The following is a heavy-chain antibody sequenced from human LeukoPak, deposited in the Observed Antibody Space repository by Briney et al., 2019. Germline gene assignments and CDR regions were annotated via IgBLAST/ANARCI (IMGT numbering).Heavy chain of an antibody. V-gene: IGHV4-39*01. CDR2: IYYSGST. CDR1: GGSITSSTSY. D-gene: IGHD7-27*01. Sequence: SETLSLTCTVSGGSITSSTSYWGWIRQPPGKGLEWIGTIYYSGSTYYNPSLKSRATMSVDTSKNQFSLKLSAVTAADTAVYYCASLLNGGVSHWFDPWGQGTLVTVSS. J-gene: IGHJ5*02. CDR3: ASLLNGGVSHWFDP.